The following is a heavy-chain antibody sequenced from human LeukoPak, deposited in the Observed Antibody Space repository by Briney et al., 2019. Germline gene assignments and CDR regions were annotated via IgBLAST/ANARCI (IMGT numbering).Heavy chain of an antibody. CDR1: GFTFSSYG. Sequence: GGSLRLSCAASGFTFSSYGMHWVRQAPGKGLEWVAFIRYDGSNKYYADSVKGRFTISRDNSKNTLYLQMNSLRAEDTAVYYCAKDPLIYCSSTSCYSGGWFDPWGQGTLVTVSS. CDR3: AKDPLIYCSSTSCYSGGWFDP. D-gene: IGHD2-2*02. CDR2: IRYDGSNK. J-gene: IGHJ5*02. V-gene: IGHV3-30*02.